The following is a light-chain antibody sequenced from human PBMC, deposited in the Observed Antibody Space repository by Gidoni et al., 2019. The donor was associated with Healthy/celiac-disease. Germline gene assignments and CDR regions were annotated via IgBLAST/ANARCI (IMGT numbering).Light chain of an antibody. CDR3: QQYGSSPPFT. J-gene: IGKJ3*01. CDR2: GAS. V-gene: IGKV3-20*01. CDR1: QSVSSSY. Sequence: LVFPHSPGTLSLSPGERATLSCRASQSVSSSYLAWYQQKPGQAPRLLIYGASSRATGIPDRFSGSGSGTDFTLTISRLEPEDFAVYYCQQYGSSPPFTFGPGTKVDIK.